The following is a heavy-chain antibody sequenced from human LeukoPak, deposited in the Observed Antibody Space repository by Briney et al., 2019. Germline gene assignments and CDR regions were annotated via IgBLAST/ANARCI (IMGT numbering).Heavy chain of an antibody. D-gene: IGHD2-15*01. V-gene: IGHV4-59*01. CDR1: GGSISSYY. CDR3: ARVMCSGGSCYPGWFDP. CDR2: IYYSGST. J-gene: IGHJ5*02. Sequence: SETLSLTCTVSGGSISSYYWSWIRQPPGKGLEWIGYIYYSGSTNYNPSLKSRVTISVDTSKYQFSLKLSSVTAADTAVYYCARVMCSGGSCYPGWFDPWGQGTLVTVSS.